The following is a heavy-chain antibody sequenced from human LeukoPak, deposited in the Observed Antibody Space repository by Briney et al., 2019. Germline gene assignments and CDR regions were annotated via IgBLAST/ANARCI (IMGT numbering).Heavy chain of an antibody. CDR1: GLSFISYG. V-gene: IGHV3-30*18. D-gene: IGHD4-17*01. Sequence: QSGGSLRLSCAASGLSFISYGMHWVRQAPGKGLEWVGVISDDGRNKKYADSVKGRFTISRDNSKDTLYLQMNSLRDEDTAVYYCAKRPSDYGDYVTYFDYWGQGTLVTVSS. CDR3: AKRPSDYGDYVTYFDY. CDR2: ISDDGRNK. J-gene: IGHJ4*02.